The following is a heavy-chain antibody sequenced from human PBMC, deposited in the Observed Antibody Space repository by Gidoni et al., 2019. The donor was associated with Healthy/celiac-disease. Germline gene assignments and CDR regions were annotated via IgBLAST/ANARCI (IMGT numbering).Heavy chain of an antibody. CDR3: ARDRAVKVVVEFDP. Sequence: EVQLVESGGGLVQPGGSLRLSCAASGFTFSSYEMNWVRQAQGKGLEWVSYISSSGSTIYYADSVKGRFTISRDNAKNSLYLQMNSLRAEDTAVYYCARDRAVKVVVEFDPWGQGTLVTVSS. J-gene: IGHJ5*02. CDR1: GFTFSSYE. V-gene: IGHV3-48*03. D-gene: IGHD2-15*01. CDR2: ISSSGSTI.